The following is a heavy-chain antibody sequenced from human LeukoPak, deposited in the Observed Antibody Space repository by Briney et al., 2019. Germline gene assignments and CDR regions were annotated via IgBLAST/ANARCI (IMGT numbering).Heavy chain of an antibody. D-gene: IGHD6-19*01. Sequence: PSETLSLTCTVSGASISSGAYSWGWVRQPPGKGLEWIGSFYYGGRTSYHASLKTRVNISVDTPKNQLSLRLNSVTAADTSVYYCAALAVAGTSEGYWGQGSLIIVSS. V-gene: IGHV4-39*01. CDR2: FYYGGRT. J-gene: IGHJ4*01. CDR3: AALAVAGTSEGY. CDR1: GASISSGAYS.